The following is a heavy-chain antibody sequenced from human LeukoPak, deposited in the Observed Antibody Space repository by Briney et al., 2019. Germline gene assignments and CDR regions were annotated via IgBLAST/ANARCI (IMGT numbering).Heavy chain of an antibody. CDR2: ISSSGSTI. D-gene: IGHD6-25*01. J-gene: IGHJ6*03. Sequence: GGSLRLSCAASGFTFSDYYMSWIRQAPGKGLEWVSYISSSGSTIYYADSVKGRFTISRDNAENSLYLQMNSLRADDTAVYYCARFAAGGSYYYYMDVWGKGTTVTVSS. V-gene: IGHV3-11*04. CDR3: ARFAAGGSYYYYMDV. CDR1: GFTFSDYY.